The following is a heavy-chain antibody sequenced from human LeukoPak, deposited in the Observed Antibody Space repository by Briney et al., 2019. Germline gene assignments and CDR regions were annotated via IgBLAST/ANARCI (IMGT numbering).Heavy chain of an antibody. CDR1: GTSITGYY. J-gene: IGHJ3*02. V-gene: IGHV4-4*07. Sequence: SETLSLTCTVSGTSITGYYWHWIRQPAGKGLEWIGRIYASGNTNYNPSLKSRVTISVDTSKNQFSLKLSSVTAADTAVYYCAREGSDTANDAFDIWGQGTMVTVSS. CDR2: IYASGNT. CDR3: AREGSDTANDAFDI. D-gene: IGHD5-18*01.